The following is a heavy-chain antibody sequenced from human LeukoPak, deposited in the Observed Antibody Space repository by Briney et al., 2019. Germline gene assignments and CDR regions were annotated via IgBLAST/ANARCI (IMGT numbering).Heavy chain of an antibody. V-gene: IGHV3-9*01. Sequence: PGGSLRLSCAASGFTFDDYAMHRVRQAPGKGLEWVSGITWHSGSRGYADSVKGRFTISRDNAKNSLYLEMDSLRAEDTALYYCVAVPETDFWIGFYLDYWGQGTLVTVSS. CDR3: VAVPETDFWIGFYLDY. D-gene: IGHD3-3*01. CDR2: ITWHSGSR. J-gene: IGHJ4*02. CDR1: GFTFDDYA.